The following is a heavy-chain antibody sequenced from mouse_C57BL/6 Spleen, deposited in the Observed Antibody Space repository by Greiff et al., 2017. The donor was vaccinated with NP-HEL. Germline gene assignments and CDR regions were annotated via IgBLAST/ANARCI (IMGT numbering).Heavy chain of an antibody. CDR2: IHPNSGST. CDR1: GYTFTSYW. Sequence: QVQLQQPGAELVKPGASVKLSCKASGYTFTSYWMHWVKQRPGQGLEWIGMIHPNSGSTNYNEKFKSKATLTVDKSSSIAYMQLSSLTSEDSAVYYCARAREGLYFDYWGQGTTLTVSS. V-gene: IGHV1-64*01. D-gene: IGHD3-1*01. J-gene: IGHJ2*01. CDR3: ARAREGLYFDY.